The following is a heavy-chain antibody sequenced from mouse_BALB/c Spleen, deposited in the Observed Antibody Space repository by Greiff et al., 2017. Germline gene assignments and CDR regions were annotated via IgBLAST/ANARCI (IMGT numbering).Heavy chain of an antibody. CDR1: GYTFTDYY. CDR2: IYPGSGNT. D-gene: IGHD2-1*01. Sequence: VQLQQSGAELARPGASVKLSCKASGYTFTDYYINWVKQRTGQGLEWIGEIYPGSGNTYYNEKFKGKATLTADKSSSTAYMELRSLTSEDSAVYYCTRPLYGNYWYFDVWGAGTTVTVSS. V-gene: IGHV1-81*01. CDR3: TRPLYGNYWYFDV. J-gene: IGHJ1*01.